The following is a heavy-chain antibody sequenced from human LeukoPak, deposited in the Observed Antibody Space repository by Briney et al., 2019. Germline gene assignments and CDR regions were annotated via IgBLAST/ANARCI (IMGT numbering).Heavy chain of an antibody. V-gene: IGHV1-18*01. CDR3: ARGAYGDK. D-gene: IGHD4-17*01. CDR2: ISAYNVNT. Sequence: GLELMGWISAYNVNTNYAQKLQGRVTMTTDTSTSTAYMELRSLRSDDTAVYYCARGAYGDKWGQGTMVTVSS. J-gene: IGHJ4*02.